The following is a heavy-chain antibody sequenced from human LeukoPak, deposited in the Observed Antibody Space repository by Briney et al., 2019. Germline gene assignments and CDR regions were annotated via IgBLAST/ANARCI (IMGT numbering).Heavy chain of an antibody. V-gene: IGHV1-18*01. D-gene: IGHD2-15*01. CDR2: ISANKGDT. J-gene: IGHJ4*02. Sequence: GASVKVSCKASGYTFTRYGVSWARQAPGQGLEWMGWISANKGDTNCAEKSQDGLTMTTDTSTSTDYMEFRSLRSDDTAVYYCARDFFHGHCAGLSCFLLDYWGQGSLVTVSS. CDR1: GYTFTRYG. CDR3: ARDFFHGHCAGLSCFLLDY.